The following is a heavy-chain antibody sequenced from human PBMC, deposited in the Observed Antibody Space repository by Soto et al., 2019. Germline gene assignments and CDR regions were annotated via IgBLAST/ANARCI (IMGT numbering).Heavy chain of an antibody. D-gene: IGHD5-12*01. J-gene: IGHJ4*02. Sequence: QITLKESGPALVNPTQTLTLTCTFSGFSLSSTRVAVGWIRQPPGKALEWLALIYWDDDKRYSPFLKSRLTITQDTSKSQVVLTMTNMDPVGPATYYCAHCVVAALGYYFDYWGQGTLVTVSS. V-gene: IGHV2-5*02. CDR3: AHCVVAALGYYFDY. CDR2: IYWDDDK. CDR1: GFSLSSTRVA.